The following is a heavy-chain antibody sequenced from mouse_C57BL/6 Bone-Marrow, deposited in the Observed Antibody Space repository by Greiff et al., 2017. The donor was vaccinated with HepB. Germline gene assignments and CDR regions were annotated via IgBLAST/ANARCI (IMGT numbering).Heavy chain of an antibody. V-gene: IGHV1-64*01. D-gene: IGHD2-5*01. Sequence: QVQLQQPGAELVKPGASVKLSCKASGYTFTSYWMHWVKQRPGQGLEWIGMIHPNSGSTNYNEKFKSKATLTVDKSSSTAYMQLSSLTSEDSAVYYCARSGSNPYFDYWGQGTTLTVSS. J-gene: IGHJ2*01. CDR2: IHPNSGST. CDR3: ARSGSNPYFDY. CDR1: GYTFTSYW.